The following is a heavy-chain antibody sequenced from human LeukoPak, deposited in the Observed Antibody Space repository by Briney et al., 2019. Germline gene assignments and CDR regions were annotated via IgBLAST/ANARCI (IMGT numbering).Heavy chain of an antibody. CDR1: GGPISSSNW. CDR2: IYHSGST. D-gene: IGHD6-13*01. V-gene: IGHV4-4*02. J-gene: IGHJ3*02. Sequence: SETLSLTCAVSGGPISSSNWWSWVRQPPGKGLEWIGEIYHSGSTNYNPSLKSRVTISVDKSKNQFSLKLSSVTAADTAVYYCARDVGKAGAANAFDIWGQGTMVTVSS. CDR3: ARDVGKAGAANAFDI.